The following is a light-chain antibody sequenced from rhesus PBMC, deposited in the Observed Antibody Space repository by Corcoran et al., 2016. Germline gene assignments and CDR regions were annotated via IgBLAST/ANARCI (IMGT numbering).Light chain of an antibody. CDR2: NAS. Sequence: DIQMTQSPSSLSASVGVRVTITCRASENVNNYLNWYQQKPGKAPKLLLYNASILQSGVPSRFSGSGSWTDYTFTISSLQPEDVATYYCQHGYGTPYSFGQGTKVEIK. J-gene: IGKJ2*01. CDR3: QHGYGTPYS. CDR1: ENVNNY. V-gene: IGKV1-74*01.